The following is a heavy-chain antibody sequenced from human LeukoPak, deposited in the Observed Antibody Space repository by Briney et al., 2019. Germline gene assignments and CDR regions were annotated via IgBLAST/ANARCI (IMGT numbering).Heavy chain of an antibody. CDR3: ARNTEAAIPLPYYFDY. D-gene: IGHD2-2*01. V-gene: IGHV1-3*04. CDR1: GYTFTSYA. J-gene: IGHJ4*02. CDR2: INTGNGNT. Sequence: ASVKVSCKASGYTFTSYAMHWVRQAPGQRLECMGWINTGNGNTKYSQKFQGRVTITRDTSASTAYMDLSSLRSEDTAVYYCARNTEAAIPLPYYFDYWGQGTLVTVSS.